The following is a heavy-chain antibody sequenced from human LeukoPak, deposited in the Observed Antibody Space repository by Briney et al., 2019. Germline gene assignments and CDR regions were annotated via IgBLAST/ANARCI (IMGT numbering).Heavy chain of an antibody. Sequence: PGGSLRLSCAASGFTFSNYWMSWVRQAPGKGLEWVANIKEDGSEKYYVDSVKGRFTISRDNARNSLYLQMNSLRAEDTAVYYCASGRQLGYWGQEPWSPSPQ. CDR2: IKEDGSEK. D-gene: IGHD6-13*01. J-gene: IGHJ4*01. CDR1: GFTFSNYW. V-gene: IGHV3-7*01. CDR3: ASGRQLGY.